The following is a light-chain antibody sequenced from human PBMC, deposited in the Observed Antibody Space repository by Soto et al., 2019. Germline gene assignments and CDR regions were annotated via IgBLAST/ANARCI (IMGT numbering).Light chain of an antibody. CDR1: HSVSSRY. Sequence: EIVLTQSPGPLSLSPGESATLSCRASHSVSSRYLAWYQQKPGQAPRLLIFGASSRATGIPDRFSGSGSGTDFTLTISRLEPEDFAVYYCQQYGSSPLTFGGGTKVEIK. V-gene: IGKV3-20*01. J-gene: IGKJ4*01. CDR2: GAS. CDR3: QQYGSSPLT.